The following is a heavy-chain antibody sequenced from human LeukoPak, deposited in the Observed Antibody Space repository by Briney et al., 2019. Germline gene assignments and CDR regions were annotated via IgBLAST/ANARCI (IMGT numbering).Heavy chain of an antibody. V-gene: IGHV3-21*01. Sequence: KPGGSLRLSCAASGFTFSSNSMNWVRQAPGKGLEWVSSISSSSSFIFYADSVKGRFTTSRDNAKNSLYLQMNSLRAEDTAVYYCARGMEFGVTSGFDYWGQGTLVSVSS. J-gene: IGHJ4*02. CDR3: ARGMEFGVTSGFDY. CDR1: GFTFSSNS. CDR2: ISSSSSFI. D-gene: IGHD3-16*01.